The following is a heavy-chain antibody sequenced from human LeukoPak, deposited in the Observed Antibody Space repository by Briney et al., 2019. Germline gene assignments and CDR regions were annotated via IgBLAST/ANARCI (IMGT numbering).Heavy chain of an antibody. CDR2: INHSGST. J-gene: IGHJ1*01. CDR3: ARGLRRYSGEYFQH. V-gene: IGHV4-39*07. CDR1: GGSISSGGYY. D-gene: IGHD1-14*01. Sequence: TSETLSLTCTVSGGSISSGGYYWSWIRQPPGKGLEWIGEINHSGSTNYNPSLKSRVTISVGTSKNQFSLKLSSVTAADTAVYYCARGLRRYSGEYFQHWGQGTLVTVSS.